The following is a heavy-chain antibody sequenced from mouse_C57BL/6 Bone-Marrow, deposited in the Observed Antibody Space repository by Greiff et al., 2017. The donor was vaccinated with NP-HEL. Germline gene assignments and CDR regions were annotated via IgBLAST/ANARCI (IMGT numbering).Heavy chain of an antibody. D-gene: IGHD2-3*01. Sequence: EVKVVESGGGLVKPGGSLKLSCAASGFTFSSYAMSWVRQTPEKRLEWVATISDGGSYTYYPANVKGRFTISRDNAKNNLYLQMSHLKSEDTAMYYCARDRGLLWFAYWGQGTLVTVSA. CDR2: ISDGGSYT. J-gene: IGHJ3*01. CDR1: GFTFSSYA. V-gene: IGHV5-4*03. CDR3: ARDRGLLWFAY.